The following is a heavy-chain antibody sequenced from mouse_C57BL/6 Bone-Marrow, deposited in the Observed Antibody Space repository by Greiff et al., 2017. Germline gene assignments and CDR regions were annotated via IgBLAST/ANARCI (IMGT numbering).Heavy chain of an antibody. D-gene: IGHD1-1*01. Sequence: VKLQQPGAELVMPGASVKLSCKASGYTFTSYWMHWVKQRPGQGLEWIGEIDPSDSYTNYNQKFKGKSTLTVDKSSSTAYMQLSSLTSEDSAVYYCVYYYGSRAYWGQGTLVTVSA. J-gene: IGHJ3*01. CDR2: IDPSDSYT. CDR1: GYTFTSYW. CDR3: VYYYGSRAY. V-gene: IGHV1-69*01.